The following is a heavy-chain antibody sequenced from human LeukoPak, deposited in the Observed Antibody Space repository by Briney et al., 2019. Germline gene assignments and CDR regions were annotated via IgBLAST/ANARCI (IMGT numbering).Heavy chain of an antibody. D-gene: IGHD2-15*01. CDR2: IKQDGSEK. J-gene: IGHJ4*02. CDR3: ARARRYLGYCSGGSCYGYFDY. Sequence: GGSLRLSCAATGFTFSNYWMSWVRQARGKGVEWVANIKQDGSEKYYVDSVKGRFTISRDNAKNSLYLQMNSLRAEDTAVYYCARARRYLGYCSGGSCYGYFDYWGQGTLVTVSS. CDR1: GFTFSNYW. V-gene: IGHV3-7*01.